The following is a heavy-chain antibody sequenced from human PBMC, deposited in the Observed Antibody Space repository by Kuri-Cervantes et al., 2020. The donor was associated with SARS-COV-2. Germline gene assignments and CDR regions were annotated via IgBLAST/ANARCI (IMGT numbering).Heavy chain of an antibody. CDR2: LYRSGST. J-gene: IGHJ3*02. CDR1: GYSISSGYY. D-gene: IGHD4-11*01. CDR3: ATMTVLSSDAFDI. V-gene: IGHV4-38-2*01. Sequence: GSLRLSCAVSGYSISSGYYWGWIRQPPGKGLEWIGSLYRSGSTYYNPSLKSRVTISADTSKNQFSLKMNSVTAADTAVYYCATMTVLSSDAFDIWGQGTMVTVSS.